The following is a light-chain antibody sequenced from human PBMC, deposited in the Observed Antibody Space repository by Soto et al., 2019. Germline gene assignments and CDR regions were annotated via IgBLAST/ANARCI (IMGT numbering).Light chain of an antibody. J-gene: IGKJ1*01. V-gene: IGKV3-20*01. Sequence: EIVLTQSPGTLSLSPGERATLSCRASQSGGSAYLAWYRQKPGQAPRLLIQGASSRATGIPDRFSGSGSGTDFTLTISRLEPEDFAIYYCHQYGTSPWTFGQGTKVEVK. CDR2: GAS. CDR1: QSGGSAY. CDR3: HQYGTSPWT.